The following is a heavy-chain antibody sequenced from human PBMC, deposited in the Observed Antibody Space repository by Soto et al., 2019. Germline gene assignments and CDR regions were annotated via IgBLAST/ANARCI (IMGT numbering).Heavy chain of an antibody. D-gene: IGHD2-21*02. CDR1: GDSISSDYYH. CDR2: IHHSGSI. CDR3: AREDDGGDSLDV. V-gene: IGHV4-30-4*08. Sequence: QVQLQQSGPGLVKPSQTLSLTCTVSGDSISSDYYHWTWIRQSPGKGLEWIGYIHHSGSILYNPSLKSRVTISVDTPKNQFAPRLTSVTAADTAVYFCAREDDGGDSLDVWGQGTTVTVSS. J-gene: IGHJ6*02.